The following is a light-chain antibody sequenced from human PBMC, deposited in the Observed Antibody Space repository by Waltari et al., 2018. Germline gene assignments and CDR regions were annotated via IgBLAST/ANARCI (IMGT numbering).Light chain of an antibody. V-gene: IGLV2-11*01. CDR2: EVT. CDR1: SSDIGNYNY. J-gene: IGLJ2*01. Sequence: QAALTQPRSVSGSPGQSVTLSCTGASSDIGNYNYVSWFQQHPGTAPKLMIYEVTQRPSGASARFSGSKSGNTASLTISGLQAADEADYYCSSYACTNTWVFGGGTRLTVL. CDR3: SSYACTNTWV.